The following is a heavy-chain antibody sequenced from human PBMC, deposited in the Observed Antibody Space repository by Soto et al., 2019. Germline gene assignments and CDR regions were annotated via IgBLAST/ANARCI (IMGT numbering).Heavy chain of an antibody. CDR2: IVPIYRTA. D-gene: IGHD6-13*01. Sequence: QVQLVQSGAEVKKPGSSVKVSCKASGGTFSSYRINWVRQAPGQGLEWVGGIVPIYRTADYAQKFQGRVTITADESARTSYMALRSLTSQDTAVYYCVRDSGAKLSSSWGQGTLVTVSS. CDR1: GGTFSSYR. J-gene: IGHJ4*02. V-gene: IGHV1-69*01. CDR3: VRDSGAKLSSS.